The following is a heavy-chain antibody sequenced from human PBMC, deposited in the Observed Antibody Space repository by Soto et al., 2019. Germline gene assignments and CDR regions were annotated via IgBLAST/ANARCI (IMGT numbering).Heavy chain of an antibody. D-gene: IGHD2-2*01. CDR2: VSYDGSFK. Sequence: ESGGGVVQPGGSLRLSCEASGFTFSKFGIHWVRQAPGKGLEWVAVVSYDGSFKYYADSVKGRFTISRDNSKNTLYLQMNSPRPEDTALYYCAKDSDQLLFDYYYYGMDVWGQGTTVTVSS. J-gene: IGHJ6*02. CDR1: GFTFSKFG. CDR3: AKDSDQLLFDYYYYGMDV. V-gene: IGHV3-30*18.